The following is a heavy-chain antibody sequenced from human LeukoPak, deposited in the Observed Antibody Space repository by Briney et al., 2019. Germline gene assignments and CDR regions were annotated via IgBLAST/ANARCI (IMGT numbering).Heavy chain of an antibody. CDR2: IYYSGST. D-gene: IGHD2-2*01. V-gene: IGHV4-30-4*01. CDR1: GGSISSGDYY. CDR3: ARASWRRYYFDY. Sequence: SETLSLTCTVSGGSISSGDYYWSWIRQPPGKGLEWIGYIYYSGSTYYNPSLKSRVTISVDTSKNQFSLKLSSATAADTAVYYCARASWRRYYFDYWGQGTLVTVSS. J-gene: IGHJ4*02.